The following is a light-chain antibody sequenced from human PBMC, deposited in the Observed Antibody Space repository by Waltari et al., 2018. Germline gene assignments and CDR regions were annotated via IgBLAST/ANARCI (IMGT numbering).Light chain of an antibody. CDR1: SRHTRNV. J-gene: IGLJ3*02. V-gene: IGLV4-69*02. CDR2: VNSDGSH. CDR3: QTGGHGTWV. Sequence: QLALTQSPSASASLRASVNLTCPRTSRHTRNVLAWLPRQPGKGPRYVMKVNSDGSHSKGDDIPDRFSGSGSGAERYLTISSLQSEDEADYYCQTGGHGTWVFGGGTKLTVL.